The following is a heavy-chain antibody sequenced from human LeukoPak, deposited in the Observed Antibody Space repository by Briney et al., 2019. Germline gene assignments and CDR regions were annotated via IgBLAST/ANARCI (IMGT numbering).Heavy chain of an antibody. CDR1: GYTFTGYY. V-gene: IGHV1-2*02. Sequence: ASVKVSCKASGYTFTGYYMHWVRQAPGQGLEWMGWINPNSGGTNYAQKFQGRVTMTRDTSISTAYMELSRLRSDDTAVHYCARSTGTTSSFDYWGQGTLVTVSS. CDR3: ARSTGTTSSFDY. J-gene: IGHJ4*02. CDR2: INPNSGGT. D-gene: IGHD1-1*01.